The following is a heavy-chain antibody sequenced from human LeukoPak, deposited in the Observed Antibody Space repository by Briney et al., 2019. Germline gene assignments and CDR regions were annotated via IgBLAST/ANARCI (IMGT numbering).Heavy chain of an antibody. CDR2: IRYDGSNK. J-gene: IGHJ4*02. V-gene: IGHV3-30*02. Sequence: PGGSLRVSCAASGFTFRSYGMHWVRQAPGKVLEWVAFIRYDGSNKYYADSVKGRFTISRDNSENTLYLQMNSLRAEDTALYYCAKSRDGGANFDYWGQGTLVTVSS. CDR1: GFTFRSYG. CDR3: AKSRDGGANFDY. D-gene: IGHD3-16*01.